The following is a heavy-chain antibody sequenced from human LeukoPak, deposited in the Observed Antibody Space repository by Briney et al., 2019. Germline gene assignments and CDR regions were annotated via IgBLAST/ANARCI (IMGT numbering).Heavy chain of an antibody. J-gene: IGHJ4*02. CDR2: TSADESIK. V-gene: IGHV3-30*03. Sequence: PGGSLRLSCTVSGFPFTDYVIHWVRQAPGKGLEWVAVTSADESIKSYSDSVRGRFTISRDNFKNILYLQMDSLGLEDTAVYFCARDPFLGGPDFLDYCGRGTLVTVSS. CDR3: ARDPFLGGPDFLDY. D-gene: IGHD1-26*01. CDR1: GFPFTDYV.